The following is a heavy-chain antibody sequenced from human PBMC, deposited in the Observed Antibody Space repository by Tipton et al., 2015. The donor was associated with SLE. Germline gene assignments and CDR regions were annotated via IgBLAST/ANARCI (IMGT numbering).Heavy chain of an antibody. J-gene: IGHJ4*02. CDR2: IYHSGST. CDR1: GYSLSSGYY. V-gene: IGHV4-38-2*02. CDR3: ARDPRDDFWSGLP. D-gene: IGHD3-3*01. Sequence: TLSLTCTVSGYSLSSGYYWDWIRQPPEKGLEWIGCIYHSGSTYYNPSLKSRVTISIDPSKNQFSLKLTSVTAADTAVYYCARDPRDDFWSGLPWGQGTLVTVSS.